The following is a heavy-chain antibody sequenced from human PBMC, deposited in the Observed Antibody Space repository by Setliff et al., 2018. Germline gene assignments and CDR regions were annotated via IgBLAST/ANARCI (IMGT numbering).Heavy chain of an antibody. D-gene: IGHD4-17*01. V-gene: IGHV4-34*08. CDR3: AGSTVTQVDY. CDR2: INHRGST. CDR1: GGTFSDYH. Sequence: PSETLSLTCAAYGGTFSDYHWTWIRQSPEKGLEWIGEINHRGSTNYNPSLKSRVTISIDTSRDQFSLKLSSVTAADTAVYYCAGSTVTQVDYWGQGTLVTVSS. J-gene: IGHJ4*02.